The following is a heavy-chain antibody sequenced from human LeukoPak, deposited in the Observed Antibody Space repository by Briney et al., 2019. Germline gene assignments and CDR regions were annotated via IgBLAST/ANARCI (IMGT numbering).Heavy chain of an antibody. CDR3: AREDCSGGSCYDAFDI. CDR2: IKQDGSEK. CDR1: GFTFSSYA. D-gene: IGHD2-15*01. V-gene: IGHV3-7*01. Sequence: GGSLRLSCAASGFTFSSYAMSWVRQAPGKGLEWVANIKQDGSEKYYVDSVKGRFTISRDNAKNSLYLQMNSLRAEDTAVYYCAREDCSGGSCYDAFDIWGQGTMVTVSS. J-gene: IGHJ3*02.